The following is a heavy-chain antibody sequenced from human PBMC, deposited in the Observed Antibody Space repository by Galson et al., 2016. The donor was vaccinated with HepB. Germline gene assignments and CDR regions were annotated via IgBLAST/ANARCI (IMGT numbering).Heavy chain of an antibody. Sequence: SLRLSCAASGFAFSSHWMHWVRQDLGKGLVWVSRINSDGTISNYADSVKGRFTISRDNAKNTLYLQMNSLRAEDTAVYFCVRDHSVVPTTAYNWFDPWGQGTLVTVSP. CDR3: VRDHSVVPTTAYNWFDP. V-gene: IGHV3-74*01. J-gene: IGHJ5*02. CDR1: GFAFSSHW. CDR2: INSDGTIS. D-gene: IGHD4-23*01.